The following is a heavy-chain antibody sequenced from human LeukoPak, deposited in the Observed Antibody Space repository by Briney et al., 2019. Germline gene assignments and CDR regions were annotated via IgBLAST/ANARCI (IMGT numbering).Heavy chain of an antibody. Sequence: PGGSLRLSCAASGFTFSGYSMTWVRQAPGKGLEWVSSISSSSSYRYYADSVKGRFTISRDNAKNSLYLQMNSLRAEDTAVYYXXXXXXXXXVTPGYFDYWGQGTLVTVSS. V-gene: IGHV3-21*01. D-gene: IGHD4-23*01. CDR1: GFTFSGYS. CDR2: ISSSSSYR. CDR3: XXXXXXXXVTPGYFDY. J-gene: IGHJ4*02.